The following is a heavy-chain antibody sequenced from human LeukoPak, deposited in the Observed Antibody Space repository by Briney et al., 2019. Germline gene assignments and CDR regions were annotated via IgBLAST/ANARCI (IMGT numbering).Heavy chain of an antibody. CDR2: IRYDKSNK. CDR3: TRDLRSYYNGHLYYYMDV. V-gene: IGHV3-30*02. CDR1: GFTFSSYH. J-gene: IGHJ6*03. D-gene: IGHD3-10*01. Sequence: GGSLRLSCAASGFTFSSYHMHWVRQAPGKGLEWVAFIRYDKSNKFYADSVKGRFTISRDNAKNSLYLQMNSLKTEDTAVYYCTRDLRSYYNGHLYYYMDVWGKGTTVTISS.